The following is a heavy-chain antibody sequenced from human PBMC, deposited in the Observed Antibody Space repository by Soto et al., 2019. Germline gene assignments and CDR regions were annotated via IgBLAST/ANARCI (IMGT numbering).Heavy chain of an antibody. J-gene: IGHJ4*02. D-gene: IGHD3-3*01. Sequence: QVQLVQSGSESMQPGASVKVYCKGSGYNFNSHSINWLRQAPGQGLEWMGWINPNTVNTTYEQGFTGRFVFSVDTSVSTLYLQIFSLKADDSAVYYCARDRASASFDYWGQGTLVTVSS. V-gene: IGHV7-4-1*01. CDR2: INPNTVNT. CDR3: ARDRASASFDY. CDR1: GYNFNSHS.